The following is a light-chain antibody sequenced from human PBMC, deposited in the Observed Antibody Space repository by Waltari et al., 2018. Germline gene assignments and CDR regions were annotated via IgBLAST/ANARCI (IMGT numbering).Light chain of an antibody. V-gene: IGKV1-NL1*01. CDR2: AAS. CDR3: QQYNSVPRT. CDR1: QVIRDS. J-gene: IGKJ1*01. Sequence: DIQMTQSPPSLSASVGDRVTITCRASQVIRDSLAWYQQKPGKAPKLLLYAASKLESGVPSRFSGGGSGTYYTLTITSLQPEDFATYFCQQYNSVPRTFGQGTKVEIK.